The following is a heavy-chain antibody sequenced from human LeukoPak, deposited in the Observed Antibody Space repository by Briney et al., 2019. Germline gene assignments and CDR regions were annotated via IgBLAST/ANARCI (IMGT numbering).Heavy chain of an antibody. CDR2: INPNSGGT. V-gene: IGHV1-2*02. CDR1: GYIFTGYY. Sequence: ASVTVSCKASGYIFTGYYMHWVRQAPGQGLEWMGWINPNSGGTKYAKQFQGRVTMTRDTSISTAYMELSRLTSDDTAVYYCARGEGDSSSWPLNYWGQGTLVPVSS. D-gene: IGHD6-13*01. CDR3: ARGEGDSSSWPLNY. J-gene: IGHJ4*02.